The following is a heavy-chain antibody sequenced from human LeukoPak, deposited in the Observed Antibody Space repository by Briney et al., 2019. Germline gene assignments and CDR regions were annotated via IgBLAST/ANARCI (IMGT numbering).Heavy chain of an antibody. V-gene: IGHV2-70*11. CDR3: ARTLPCGYSDWYFDL. CDR2: IDWDDDK. D-gene: IGHD4-23*01. Sequence: SGPALVKPTQTLTLTCTFSGFSLSTSGMCVNWIRQPPGKALEWLARIDWDDDKYYSTSLKTRLTISKDTSKNQVVLTMTNMDPVDTATYYCARTLPCGYSDWYFDLWGRGTLVIVSS. CDR1: GFSLSTSGMC. J-gene: IGHJ2*01.